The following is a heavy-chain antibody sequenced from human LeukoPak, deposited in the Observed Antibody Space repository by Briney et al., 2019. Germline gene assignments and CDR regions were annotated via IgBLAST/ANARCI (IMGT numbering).Heavy chain of an antibody. CDR1: GGSISSSSYY. J-gene: IGHJ5*02. CDR3: AAVDDYGDYVTGFDP. V-gene: IGHV4-39*01. Sequence: SETLSLTCTVSGGSISSSSYYWGWIRQPPGKGLEWIGSIYYSGSTYYNPSLKSRVTICVDTSKNQFSLKLSSVTAADTAVYYCAAVDDYGDYVTGFDPWGQGTLVTVSS. CDR2: IYYSGST. D-gene: IGHD4-17*01.